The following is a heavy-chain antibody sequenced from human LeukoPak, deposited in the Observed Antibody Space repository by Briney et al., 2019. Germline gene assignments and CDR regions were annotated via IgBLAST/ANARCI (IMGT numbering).Heavy chain of an antibody. V-gene: IGHV1-58*02. D-gene: IGHD2-21*01. CDR1: GFTFTSSA. CDR2: IVVGSGNT. J-gene: IGHJ6*02. Sequence: SVKFSCKASGFTFTSSAMQWVRQARGQRVEWIGWIVVGSGNTNYAQKFQERVTITRDMSTSTAYMELSSLRSEDTAVYYCAAVRYSTPNYYGMDVWGQGTTVPVSS. CDR3: AAVRYSTPNYYGMDV.